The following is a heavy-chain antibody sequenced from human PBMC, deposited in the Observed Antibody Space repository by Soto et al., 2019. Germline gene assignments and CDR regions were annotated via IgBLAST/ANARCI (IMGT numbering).Heavy chain of an antibody. V-gene: IGHV4-39*01. CDR3: ATSQKGYNWNYFDH. Sequence: PSETLSLTCAVSGAAISGSYYYWAWRRQSPGKGPEWIGSGFYTGVTAYNPSLESRVSVSVDTSKSQFSLKLSAVTAADTAVYYCATSQKGYNWNYFDHWGQGALVPVSS. CDR2: GFYTGVT. J-gene: IGHJ4*02. D-gene: IGHD1-20*01. CDR1: GAAISGSYYY.